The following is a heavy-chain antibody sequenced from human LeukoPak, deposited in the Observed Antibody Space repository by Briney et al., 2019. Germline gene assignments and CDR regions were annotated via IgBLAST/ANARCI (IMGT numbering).Heavy chain of an antibody. CDR1: GGSISSSSYY. Sequence: SETLSLTCTVSGGSISSSSYYWGWIRQPPWKGLEWIGSIYYSRSTYYNPSLKSRVTISVDTSKNKVSLKLSSVTAADTAVYYCARHYYYDSSGHYAFDIWGQGTMVTVSS. D-gene: IGHD3-22*01. J-gene: IGHJ3*02. V-gene: IGHV4-39*01. CDR2: IYYSRST. CDR3: ARHYYYDSSGHYAFDI.